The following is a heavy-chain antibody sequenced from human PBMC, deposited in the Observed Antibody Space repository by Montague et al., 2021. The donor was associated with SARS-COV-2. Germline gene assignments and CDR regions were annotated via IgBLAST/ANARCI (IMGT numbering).Heavy chain of an antibody. CDR3: ARGDYGDYRDAFDI. CDR2: IQHSGST. D-gene: IGHD4-17*01. Sequence: SETLSLTCAVSGGSITSTNWWSWVRQPPGKGLEWIGEIQHSGSTNSSPSLKSRVTTSIDKSRNQFSLNLNSVTAADTAVYYCARGDYGDYRDAFDIWGQGTVVTVSS. V-gene: IGHV4-4*02. CDR1: GGSITSTNW. J-gene: IGHJ3*02.